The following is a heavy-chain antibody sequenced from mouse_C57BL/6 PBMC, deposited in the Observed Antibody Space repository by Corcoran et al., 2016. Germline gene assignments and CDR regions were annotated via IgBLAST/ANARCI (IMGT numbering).Heavy chain of an antibody. Sequence: QIQLVQSGPELKKPGETVQISCKASGYTFTTYGMSWVKQAPGKGVKWMGWINTYSGVPTYADDFKGWFAFYLKTSASTAYLQINNLKNEDTATYVCARKGSNPFAYWGQGTMVTVSA. D-gene: IGHD2-5*01. V-gene: IGHV9-3*01. CDR1: GYTFTTYG. CDR3: ARKGSNPFAY. CDR2: INTYSGVP. J-gene: IGHJ3*01.